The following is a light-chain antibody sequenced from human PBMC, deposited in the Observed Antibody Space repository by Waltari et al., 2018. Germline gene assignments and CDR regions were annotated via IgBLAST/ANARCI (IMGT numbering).Light chain of an antibody. Sequence: QSALTPPPSASGSLGQSVSIPCTGTSSDVGGYDFVSWYQQHPGKAPKLMIYDVNKRPSGVPDRFSGSKSGNTASLTVSGLQADDEADYYCSSYAGSNNYVFGSGTKVTVL. CDR1: SSDVGGYDF. CDR2: DVN. V-gene: IGLV2-8*01. CDR3: SSYAGSNNYV. J-gene: IGLJ1*01.